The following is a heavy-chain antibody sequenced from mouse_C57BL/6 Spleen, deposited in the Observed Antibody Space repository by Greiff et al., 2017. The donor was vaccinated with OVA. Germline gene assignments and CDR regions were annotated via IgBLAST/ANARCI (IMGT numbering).Heavy chain of an antibody. CDR2: IDPSDSYT. J-gene: IGHJ4*01. D-gene: IGHD2-12*01. CDR3: ARDPYSSYAMDY. CDR1: GYTFTSYW. V-gene: IGHV1-59*01. Sequence: QVQLQQPGAELVRPGTSVKLSCKASGYTFTSYWMHWVKQRPGQGLEWIGVIDPSDSYTNYNQKFKGKATLTVDPSSSTAYMQLSSLTSEDSAVYYCARDPYSSYAMDYWGQGTSVTVSS.